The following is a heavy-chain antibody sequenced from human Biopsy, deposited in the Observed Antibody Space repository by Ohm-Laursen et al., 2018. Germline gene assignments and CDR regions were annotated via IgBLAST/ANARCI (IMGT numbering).Heavy chain of an antibody. J-gene: IGHJ6*02. Sequence: GTLSLTCPVSGGSISSDYWSWIRQTPGKGLEWIGYIYYSGSTDYNPSLKSRVTISVDTSKNQFSLGLNSVTAADTAVYYCARATNSTGWPYYYFYGMDVWGQGTTVTVSS. CDR2: IYYSGST. CDR3: ARATNSTGWPYYYFYGMDV. V-gene: IGHV4-59*01. D-gene: IGHD2/OR15-2a*01. CDR1: GGSISSDY.